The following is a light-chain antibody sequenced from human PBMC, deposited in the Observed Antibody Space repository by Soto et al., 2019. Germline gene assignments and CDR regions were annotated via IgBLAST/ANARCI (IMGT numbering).Light chain of an antibody. Sequence: EIVMTQSPATLSVSPGDRATLSCRASQSVNSNLAWYQQKPGQAPRLVIYGASARATGIPVRFSGSGSGTEFTLTISSLQSEDFAVYYCQQYKNFWTFGQGTKVEIK. CDR3: QQYKNFWT. J-gene: IGKJ1*01. CDR1: QSVNSN. V-gene: IGKV3-15*01. CDR2: GAS.